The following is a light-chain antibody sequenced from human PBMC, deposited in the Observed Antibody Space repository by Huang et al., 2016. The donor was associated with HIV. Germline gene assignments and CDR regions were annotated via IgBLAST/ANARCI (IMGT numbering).Light chain of an antibody. CDR3: QQYNNWPPA. V-gene: IGKV3-15*01. CDR2: GAS. Sequence: EIVMTQSPVTLSVSPGERATLSCRASRSLSSTLAWYQQKLGQAPRLLIYGASTRATRIPARFSGTGSGTEFTLTISSLQSEDFAVYYCQQYNNWPPAFGQGTKVEIK. CDR1: RSLSST. J-gene: IGKJ1*01.